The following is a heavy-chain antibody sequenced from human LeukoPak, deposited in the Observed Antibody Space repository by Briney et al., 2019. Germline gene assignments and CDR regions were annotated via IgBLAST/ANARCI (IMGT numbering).Heavy chain of an antibody. CDR1: GGSISSGGYY. V-gene: IGHV4-30-2*02. Sequence: SQTLSLTCTFSGGSISSGGYYWNWIRQPPGKGLEWIGYIYHSGSTYYNPSLKSRVTISVDTSKNQFSLKLTSVTAADTAVYYCVRSADRVIRGAPPYYYYYMDVWGKGTTVTVSS. CDR2: IYHSGST. D-gene: IGHD3-10*01. CDR3: VRSADRVIRGAPPYYYYYMDV. J-gene: IGHJ6*03.